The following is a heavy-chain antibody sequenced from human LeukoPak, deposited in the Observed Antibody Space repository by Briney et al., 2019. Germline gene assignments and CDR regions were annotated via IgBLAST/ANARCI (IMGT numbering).Heavy chain of an antibody. CDR3: AKDSYYLLGISAFDI. J-gene: IGHJ3*02. CDR2: IRYDGSNK. V-gene: IGHV3-30*02. CDR1: GFTFSSYG. Sequence: PGGSLRLSCAASGFTFSSYGMHWVRQAPGKGLEWVAFIRYDGSNKYYADSVKGRFTISRDNSKNTLYLQMNSLRAEDTAVYYCAKDSYYLLGISAFDIWGQGTMVTVSS. D-gene: IGHD2/OR15-2a*01.